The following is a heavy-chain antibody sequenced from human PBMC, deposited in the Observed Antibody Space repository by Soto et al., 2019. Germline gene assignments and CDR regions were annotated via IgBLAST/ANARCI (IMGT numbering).Heavy chain of an antibody. D-gene: IGHD3-22*01. CDR1: GGAISSXSYY. V-gene: IGHV4-39*01. Sequence: LXLXCTVCGGAISSXSYYWGGIRQPPGKGLEWIGSIYYSGSTYYNPSLKSRVTISVDTSKNQFYLKLSSVTAADTAVYYCARVYYDSSGYSVFYFDYWGQGTLGTVSS. J-gene: IGHJ4*02. CDR2: IYYSGST. CDR3: ARVYYDSSGYSVFYFDY.